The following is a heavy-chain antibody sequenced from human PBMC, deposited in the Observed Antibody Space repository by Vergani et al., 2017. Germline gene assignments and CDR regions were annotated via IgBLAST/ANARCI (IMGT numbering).Heavy chain of an antibody. J-gene: IGHJ5*02. Sequence: QVQLQESGPGLVKPSQTLSLTCTVSGGSISSGDYYWSWLRQPPGKGLEWIGYIYYSGSTYYNPSLKSPVTISVDTSKNQFSLKLSSVTAADTAVYSCARGSYEVGGWFDPWSQGTLVTVSS. CDR1: GGSISSGDYY. CDR2: IYYSGST. D-gene: IGHD3-10*01. V-gene: IGHV4-30-4*08. CDR3: ARGSYEVGGWFDP.